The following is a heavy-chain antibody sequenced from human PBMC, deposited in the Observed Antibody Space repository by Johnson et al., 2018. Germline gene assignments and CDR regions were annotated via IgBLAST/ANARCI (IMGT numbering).Heavy chain of an antibody. V-gene: IGHV1-46*01. CDR1: GYTFTSYY. Sequence: QVQLVESGAEVKKPGASVKVSCKASGYTFTSYYMHWVRQAPGQGLEWMGIINPSGGSTSYAQKFQGRVTMTRDTSTSTVYMERSSLRSEDTAVYYCAGDVGRWKDAFDIWGQGTMVTVS. CDR2: INPSGGST. D-gene: IGHD4-23*01. CDR3: AGDVGRWKDAFDI. J-gene: IGHJ3*02.